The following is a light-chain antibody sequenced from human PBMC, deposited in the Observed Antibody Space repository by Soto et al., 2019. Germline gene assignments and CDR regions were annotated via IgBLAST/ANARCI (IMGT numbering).Light chain of an antibody. Sequence: QSVLTQPRSVSGSPGQSVTICCTGTRSDVGGYEYVSWYQHHPGKAPKVMIYDVSKRPSGVPDRFSGSKSGNTASLTISGLQAEDEADYYCCSYAGTYTWVFGGGTKLTVL. V-gene: IGLV2-11*01. CDR2: DVS. J-gene: IGLJ3*02. CDR3: CSYAGTYTWV. CDR1: RSDVGGYEY.